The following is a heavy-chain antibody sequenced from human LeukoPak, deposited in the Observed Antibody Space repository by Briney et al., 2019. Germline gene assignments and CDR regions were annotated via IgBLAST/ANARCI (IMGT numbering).Heavy chain of an antibody. CDR2: INPSGGNT. CDR1: GYTFTSYY. Sequence: ASVKVSCKASGYTFTSYYLQWVRQAPGQGLEWMGIINPSGGNTSYAQKFQGRVTMTRDMSTSTVYMELSSLRSEDTAVYYCAKDGLYGSGGSGWFDPWGQGTLVTVSS. D-gene: IGHD2-8*01. CDR3: AKDGLYGSGGSGWFDP. J-gene: IGHJ5*02. V-gene: IGHV1-46*01.